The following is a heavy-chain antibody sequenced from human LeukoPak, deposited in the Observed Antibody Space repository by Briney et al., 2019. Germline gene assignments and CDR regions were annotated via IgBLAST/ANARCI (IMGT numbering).Heavy chain of an antibody. J-gene: IGHJ3*02. CDR1: GFTFSSYA. Sequence: GGSLRLSCVAPGFTFSSYAMSWVRQAPGKGLEWVSAISGSGGSTYYADSVKGRFTISRDNSKNTLYLQMNSLRAEDTAVYYCAKLGGKYYYDSSGRTGAFDIWGQGTMVTVSS. V-gene: IGHV3-23*01. CDR3: AKLGGKYYYDSSGRTGAFDI. D-gene: IGHD3-22*01. CDR2: ISGSGGST.